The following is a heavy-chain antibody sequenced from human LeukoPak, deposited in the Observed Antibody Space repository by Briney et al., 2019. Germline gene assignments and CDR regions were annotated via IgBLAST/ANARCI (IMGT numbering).Heavy chain of an antibody. CDR2: INPRGSST. J-gene: IGHJ4*02. CDR3: ARGAAAGSPGDY. V-gene: IGHV1-46*01. Sequence: ASVKVSCKASGYTFTSYYMRWVRQAPGQGLEWMGIINPRGSSTSYAQKFQGRVTMTRDTSTSTVYMELSSLRSEDTAVYYCARGAAAGSPGDYWGQGTLVTVSS. CDR1: GYTFTSYY. D-gene: IGHD6-13*01.